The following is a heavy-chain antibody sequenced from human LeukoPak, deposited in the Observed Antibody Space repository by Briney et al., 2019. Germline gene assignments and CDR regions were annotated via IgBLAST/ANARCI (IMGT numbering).Heavy chain of an antibody. J-gene: IGHJ5*02. D-gene: IGHD3-16*02. V-gene: IGHV4-34*01. CDR1: GGSFSGYY. CDR2: INHSGST. CDR3: ARGLPGGSYRGYNWFDP. Sequence: SETLSLTCAVYGGSFSGYYWSWIRQPPGKGLEWIGEINHSGSTNYNPSLKSRVTISVDTSKNQFPLKLSSVTAADTAVYYCARGLPGGSYRGYNWFDPWGQGTLVTVSS.